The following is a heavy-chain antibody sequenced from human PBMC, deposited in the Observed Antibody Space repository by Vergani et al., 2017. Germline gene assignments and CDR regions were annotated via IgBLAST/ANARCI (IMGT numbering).Heavy chain of an antibody. Sequence: EVQLVESGGGLVQPGGSLTLSCAASGFTFSSYSMNWVRQAPGKGLEWVSYISSSSSTIYYADSVKGRFTISRDNAKNSLYLQMNSLRAEDTAVYYCARVGGYCSGGSCYLGWGQGTLVTVSS. CDR2: ISSSSSTI. D-gene: IGHD2-15*01. CDR3: ARVGGYCSGGSCYLG. J-gene: IGHJ4*02. CDR1: GFTFSSYS. V-gene: IGHV3-48*01.